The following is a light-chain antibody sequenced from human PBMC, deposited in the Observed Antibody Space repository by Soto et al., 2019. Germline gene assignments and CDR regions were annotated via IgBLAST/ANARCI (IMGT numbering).Light chain of an antibody. CDR2: DAS. V-gene: IGKV3D-15*01. J-gene: IGKJ4*01. CDR3: QQYDNWPLT. Sequence: EIVLTQSPGTLSLSPGERATLSCRASQRLSSNYLAWFQQKPGQAPRLLIYDASNRATGIPARFSGSGSGTEFTLTISSLQSEDFAVYYCQQYDNWPLTFGGGTKVDI. CDR1: QRLSSN.